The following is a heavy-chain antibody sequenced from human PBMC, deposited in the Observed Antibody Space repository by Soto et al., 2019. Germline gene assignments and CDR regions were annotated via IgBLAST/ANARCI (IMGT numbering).Heavy chain of an antibody. CDR1: GYTFTTYA. Sequence: QVQLVQSGAEEKKPGASVKVSCKASGYTFTTYAMHWVRQAPGQRLAWMGWINAGNGNTKYSQKFQGRVTITRDTSASTAYMELSSLRSEDTAVYYCARGPITMIGYYFDYWGQGTLVTVSS. V-gene: IGHV1-3*05. J-gene: IGHJ4*02. D-gene: IGHD3-10*02. CDR2: INAGNGNT. CDR3: ARGPITMIGYYFDY.